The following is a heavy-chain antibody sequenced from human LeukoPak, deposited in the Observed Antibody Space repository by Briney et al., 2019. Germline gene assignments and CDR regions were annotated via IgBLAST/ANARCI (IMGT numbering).Heavy chain of an antibody. CDR1: GFTFSSYS. CDR3: AKDGRDFWSGYYNYYYYGMDV. V-gene: IGHV3-21*01. CDR2: ISSSSTYI. Sequence: GGSLRLSCAASGFTFSSYSMNWVRQAPGKGLEWVSSISSSSTYIYYADSVRGRFTISRDNAKNSLYLQMNSLRAADTAVYYCAKDGRDFWSGYYNYYYYGMDVWGQGTTVTVSS. J-gene: IGHJ6*02. D-gene: IGHD3-3*01.